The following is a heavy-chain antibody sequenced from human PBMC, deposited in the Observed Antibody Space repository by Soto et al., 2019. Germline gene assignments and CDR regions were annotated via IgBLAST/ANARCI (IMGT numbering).Heavy chain of an antibody. D-gene: IGHD6-13*01. CDR1: GGTFSSYA. Sequence: SVKVSCKASGGTFSSYAISWVRQAPGQGLEWMGGIIPIFGTANYAQKFQGRVTITADESTSTAYMELSSLRSEDTAVYYCARDDSSSWYGGAFDIWGQGTMVTVSS. V-gene: IGHV1-69*13. CDR3: ARDDSSSWYGGAFDI. J-gene: IGHJ3*02. CDR2: IIPIFGTA.